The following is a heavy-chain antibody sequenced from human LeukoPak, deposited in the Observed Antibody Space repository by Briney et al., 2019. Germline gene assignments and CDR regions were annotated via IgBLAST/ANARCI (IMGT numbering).Heavy chain of an antibody. CDR1: GGSISSSSYY. J-gene: IGHJ4*02. CDR2: IYYSGST. CDR3: ARRYSYGYTFDY. D-gene: IGHD5-18*01. V-gene: IGHV4-39*07. Sequence: PSETLSLTCTVSGGSISSSSYYWGWIRQPPGKGLEWIGSIYYSGSTYYNPSLKSRVTISVDTSKNQFSLKLSSVTAADTAVYYCARRYSYGYTFDYWGQGTLVTVSS.